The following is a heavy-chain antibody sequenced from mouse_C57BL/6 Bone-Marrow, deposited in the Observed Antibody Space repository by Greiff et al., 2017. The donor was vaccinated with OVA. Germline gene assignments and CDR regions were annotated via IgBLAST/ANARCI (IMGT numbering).Heavy chain of an antibody. CDR1: GFSLTSYG. J-gene: IGHJ3*01. CDR2: IWRGGST. D-gene: IGHD2-2*01. V-gene: IGHV2-5*01. CDR3: AMEVTTGPWFAY. Sequence: VKLMESGPGLVQPSQSLSITCTVSGFSLTSYGVHWVRQSPGKGLEWLGVIWRGGSTDYNAAFMSRLSITKDNSKSQVFFKMNSLQADDTAIYYCAMEVTTGPWFAYWGQGTLVTVSA.